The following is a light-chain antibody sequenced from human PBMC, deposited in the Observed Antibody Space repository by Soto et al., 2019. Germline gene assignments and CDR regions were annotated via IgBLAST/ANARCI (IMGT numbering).Light chain of an antibody. V-gene: IGLV2-14*01. J-gene: IGLJ2*01. CDR1: NNDVGAYNY. CDR3: SSYTSSSTLL. CDR2: EVT. Sequence: QSALTQPASVSGSPGQSIAISCTGTNNDVGAYNYVSWYQRHPGKVPKLMIYEVTNRPSGVSNRFSGSKSGNTASLTISGLQAEDEADYYCSSYTSSSTLLFGGGTKLTVL.